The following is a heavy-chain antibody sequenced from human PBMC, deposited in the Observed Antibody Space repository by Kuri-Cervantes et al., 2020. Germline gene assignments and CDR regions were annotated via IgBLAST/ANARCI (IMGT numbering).Heavy chain of an antibody. J-gene: IGHJ4*02. Sequence: GESLKISCAASGFTFSDYYMNWIRQAPGQGLEWVSYISSSGSTIYYADSVKGRFTISRDNAKNSLYLQMNSLRAEDTAVYYCARRARCYYDSSGYFAPIDYWGQGTLVTVSS. V-gene: IGHV3-11*04. CDR3: ARRARCYYDSSGYFAPIDY. D-gene: IGHD3-22*01. CDR2: ISSSGSTI. CDR1: GFTFSDYY.